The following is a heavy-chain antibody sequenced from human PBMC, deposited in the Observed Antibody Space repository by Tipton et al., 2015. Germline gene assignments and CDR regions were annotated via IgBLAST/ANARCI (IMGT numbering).Heavy chain of an antibody. J-gene: IGHJ4*02. CDR2: IQYSGST. D-gene: IGHD3-9*01. Sequence: TLSLTCSVSSDSISKYYWNWIRQPPGKELEWIGYIQYSGSTNYDPSLKSRVTMSRDTSKNQFSLKLTSVTAADTAVYYCACQDYDSLTRDYQTVDYWGQGTLVTVSS. V-gene: IGHV4-59*08. CDR3: ACQDYDSLTRDYQTVDY. CDR1: SDSISKYY.